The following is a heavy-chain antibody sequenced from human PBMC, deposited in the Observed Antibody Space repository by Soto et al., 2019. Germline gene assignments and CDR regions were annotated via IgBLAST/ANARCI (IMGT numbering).Heavy chain of an antibody. CDR2: ISYDGSNK. J-gene: IGHJ5*02. D-gene: IGHD6-13*01. Sequence: GGSLRLSCAASGFTFSSYGMHWVRQAPGKGLEWVAVISYDGSNKYYADSVKGRFTISGDNSKNTLYLQMNSLRAEDTAVYYCAKDPRPGLAAAGPMSSWGQGTLVTVSS. V-gene: IGHV3-30*18. CDR3: AKDPRPGLAAAGPMSS. CDR1: GFTFSSYG.